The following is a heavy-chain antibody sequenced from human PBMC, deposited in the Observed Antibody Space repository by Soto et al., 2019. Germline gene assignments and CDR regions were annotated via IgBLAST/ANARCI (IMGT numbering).Heavy chain of an antibody. D-gene: IGHD3-10*01. CDR3: AKDRMGAGVRGYFDY. Sequence: QVQLVESGGGVVQPGRSLRLSCAASGFTFSSYGMHWVRQAPGKGLEWVAVIIYDGSTKYYADSVKCRFTISRDNSKSTLYLQMNSLRAEDTAVYYCAKDRMGAGVRGYFDYWGQGTLVTVSS. CDR1: GFTFSSYG. V-gene: IGHV3-30*18. CDR2: IIYDGSTK. J-gene: IGHJ4*02.